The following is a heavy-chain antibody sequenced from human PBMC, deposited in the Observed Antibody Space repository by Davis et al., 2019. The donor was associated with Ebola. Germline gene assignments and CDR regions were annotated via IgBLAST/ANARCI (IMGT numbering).Heavy chain of an antibody. V-gene: IGHV3-11*01. CDR3: ARRSSSGWAYGMDV. CDR2: ISTSGSTI. D-gene: IGHD6-19*01. J-gene: IGHJ6*04. CDR1: GFTFSDYY. Sequence: PGGSLRLSCAASGFTFSDYYMSWIRQAPGKGLDWVSYISTSGSTIYYADSVNGRFTISRDNAKNSLYPQMDSLRAEDTAVYYCARRSSSGWAYGMDVWGKGTTVTVSS.